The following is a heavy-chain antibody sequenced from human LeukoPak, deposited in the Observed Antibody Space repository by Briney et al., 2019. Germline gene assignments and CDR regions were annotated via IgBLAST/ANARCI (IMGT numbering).Heavy chain of an antibody. J-gene: IGHJ5*02. CDR3: ATSYDSKTAPYDL. V-gene: IGHV4-4*09. CDR1: GASISSYC. CDR2: IYTSGRT. D-gene: IGHD3-3*01. Sequence: SETLSLTCTVSGASISSYCWTWVRQPPGEGLEWIGYIYTSGRTDYNPSLKSRVSMSVDTSKNQLSMELRFLTAADTAVYYCATSYDSKTAPYDLWGQGTLVTASS.